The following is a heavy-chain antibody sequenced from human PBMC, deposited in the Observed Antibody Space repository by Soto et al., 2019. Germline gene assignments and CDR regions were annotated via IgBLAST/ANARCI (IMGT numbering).Heavy chain of an antibody. D-gene: IGHD3-22*01. CDR1: GFTFSSYG. Sequence: GGSLRLSCAASGFTFSSYGMHWVRQAPGKGLEWVAVISYDGSNKYYADSVKGRFTISRDNSKNTLYLQMNSLRAEDTAVYYCAKDLWDYYDSSGYSPLNWFDPWGQGTLVTVSS. V-gene: IGHV3-30*18. J-gene: IGHJ5*02. CDR2: ISYDGSNK. CDR3: AKDLWDYYDSSGYSPLNWFDP.